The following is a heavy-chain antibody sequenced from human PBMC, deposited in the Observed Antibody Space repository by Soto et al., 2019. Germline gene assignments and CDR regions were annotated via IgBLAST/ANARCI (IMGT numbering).Heavy chain of an antibody. CDR1: GGSISSSNW. J-gene: IGHJ4*02. Sequence: SETLSLTCAVSGGSISSSNWWSWVRQPPGKGLEWIGEIYHSGSTNYNPSLKSRVTISVDKSKNQFSLKLSSVTAADTAVYYCARAPYNDYSNSAFDYWGQGTLVTVSS. V-gene: IGHV4-4*02. D-gene: IGHD4-4*01. CDR3: ARAPYNDYSNSAFDY. CDR2: IYHSGST.